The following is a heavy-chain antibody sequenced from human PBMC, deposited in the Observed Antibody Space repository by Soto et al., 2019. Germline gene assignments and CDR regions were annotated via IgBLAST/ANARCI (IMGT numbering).Heavy chain of an antibody. CDR2: IIPIFGTP. D-gene: IGHD2-15*01. V-gene: IGHV1-69*13. CDR1: GGSFSDYA. J-gene: IGHJ4*01. Sequence: SVKVSCKAFGGSFSDYAISWVRQAPGQGLEWMGGIIPIFGTPNYAQKFQDRVTFTAHESTNTAYMELSRLTSEDTAVYYCARDRAPRGWSYLDLWGHGTQVTVSS. CDR3: ARDRAPRGWSYLDL.